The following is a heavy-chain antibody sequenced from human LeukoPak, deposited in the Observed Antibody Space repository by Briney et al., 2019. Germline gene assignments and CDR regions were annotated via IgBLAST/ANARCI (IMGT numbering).Heavy chain of an antibody. CDR3: ARAPFYGDYERGYFDY. J-gene: IGHJ4*02. Sequence: SETLSLTCAVYGGSSSGYYWSWTRQPPGKGLEWIGEINHSGSTNYNPSLKSRVTISVDTSKNQFSLKLSSVTAADTAVYYCARAPFYGDYERGYFDYWGQGTLVTVSS. D-gene: IGHD4-17*01. CDR1: GGSSSGYY. V-gene: IGHV4-34*01. CDR2: INHSGST.